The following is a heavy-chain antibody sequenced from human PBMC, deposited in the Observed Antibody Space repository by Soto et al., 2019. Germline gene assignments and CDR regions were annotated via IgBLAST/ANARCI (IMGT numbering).Heavy chain of an antibody. CDR2: IIPILGIA. CDR3: ARDAIRGYYYMDV. CDR1: GGTFSSYT. J-gene: IGHJ6*03. Sequence: ASVKVSCKASGGTFSSYTISWVRQAPGQGLEWMGRIIPILGIANYAQKFQGRVTITADKSTSTAYMELSSLRSEDTAVYYCARDAIRGYYYMDVWGKGTTVTVSS. V-gene: IGHV1-69*04.